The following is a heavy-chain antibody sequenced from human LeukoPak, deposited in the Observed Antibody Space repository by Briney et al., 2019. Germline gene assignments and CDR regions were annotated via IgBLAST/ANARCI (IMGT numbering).Heavy chain of an antibody. CDR2: IIPIFGTA. J-gene: IGHJ6*03. D-gene: IGHD2-8*01. Sequence: GASVKVSCKASGGTFSSYAISWVRQAPGQGLEWMGGIIPIFGTANYAQKFQGRVTITTDESTSTAYMELSSLRSEDTAVYYCARVRVHAGLYYYMDVWGKGTTVTVSS. V-gene: IGHV1-69*05. CDR3: ARVRVHAGLYYYMDV. CDR1: GGTFSSYA.